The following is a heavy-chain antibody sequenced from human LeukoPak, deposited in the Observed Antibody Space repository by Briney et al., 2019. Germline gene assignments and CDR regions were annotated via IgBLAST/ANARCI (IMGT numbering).Heavy chain of an antibody. CDR3: AKGAAHGVVVAATPFPFDY. J-gene: IGHJ4*02. D-gene: IGHD2-15*01. CDR1: GFTFSSYA. CDR2: ISGSGGST. V-gene: IGHV3-23*01. Sequence: GGSLGLSCAASGFTFSSYAMSWVRQAPGKGLEWVSAISGSGGSTYYADSVKGRFTISRDNSKNTLYLQMNSLRAEDTAVYYCAKGAAHGVVVAATPFPFDYWGPGNPGHRLL.